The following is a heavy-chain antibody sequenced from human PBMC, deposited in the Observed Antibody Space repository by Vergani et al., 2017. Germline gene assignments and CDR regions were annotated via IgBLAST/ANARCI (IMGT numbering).Heavy chain of an antibody. J-gene: IGHJ4*02. CDR2: IRYDGSNK. CDR3: AKDRFDWLDY. Sequence: QVQLVESGGGVVQPGGSLRLSCAASKFTFSSYGMHWVRQAPGKGLEWVAFIRYDGSNKYYADSVKGRFTISRDNSKNTLYLQMNSLRAEDTAVYYWAKDRFDWLDYWGQGTLVTVSS. V-gene: IGHV3-30*02. CDR1: KFTFSSYG. D-gene: IGHD3-9*01.